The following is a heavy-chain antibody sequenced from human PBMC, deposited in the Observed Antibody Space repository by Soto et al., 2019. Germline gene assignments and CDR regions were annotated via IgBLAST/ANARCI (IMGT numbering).Heavy chain of an antibody. J-gene: IGHJ5*02. D-gene: IGHD3-22*01. CDR2: IKQDGSEK. Sequence: GSLRLSCAASGFTFSSYWMSWVRQAPGKGLEWVANIKQDGSEKYYVDSVKGRFTISRDNAKNSLYLQMNSLRAEDTAVYYCARALGFAYYDSSGYYPSWFDPWGQGTLVTVSS. CDR3: ARALGFAYYDSSGYYPSWFDP. CDR1: GFTFSSYW. V-gene: IGHV3-7*01.